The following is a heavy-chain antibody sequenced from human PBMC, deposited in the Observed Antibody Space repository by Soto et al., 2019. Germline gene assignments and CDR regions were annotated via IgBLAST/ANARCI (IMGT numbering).Heavy chain of an antibody. CDR3: ARDERYCSGGSCYPRFAWWKAWSYYYYGMDV. Sequence: ASVKVSCKASGYTFTSCYMHWVRQAPGQGLEWMGIINPSGGSTSYAQKFQGRVTMTRDTSTSTVYMELSSLRSEDTAVYYCARDERYCSGGSCYPRFAWWKAWSYYYYGMDVWGQGTTVTVSS. D-gene: IGHD2-15*01. CDR2: INPSGGST. V-gene: IGHV1-46*01. J-gene: IGHJ6*02. CDR1: GYTFTSCY.